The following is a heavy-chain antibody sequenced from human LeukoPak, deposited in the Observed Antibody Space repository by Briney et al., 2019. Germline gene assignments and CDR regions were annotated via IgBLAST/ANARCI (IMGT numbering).Heavy chain of an antibody. CDR3: AREISESIVVVPAATLRALGFDP. J-gene: IGHJ5*02. V-gene: IGHV1-18*01. CDR1: GYTFTSYG. CDR2: ISAYNGNT. Sequence: GASVKVSCKASGYTFTSYGISWVRQAPGQGLEWMGWISAYNGNTNYAQKLQGRVTMTTDTSTSTAYMELRSLRSDDTAVYYCAREISESIVVVPAATLRALGFDPWGQGTLVSVSS. D-gene: IGHD2-2*01.